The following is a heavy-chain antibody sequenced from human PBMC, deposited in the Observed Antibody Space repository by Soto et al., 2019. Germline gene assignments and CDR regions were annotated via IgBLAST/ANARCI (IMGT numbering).Heavy chain of an antibody. J-gene: IGHJ4*02. V-gene: IGHV3-23*01. CDR1: GFAFSNYA. CDR2: ISTSIDAT. Sequence: LRLSCAASGFAFSNYAMHWVRQAPGKGLEWASSISTSIDATYYADSVKGRFTISRDDSKNTLYLQMNSLRAEDSAVYYCAKDRTVAARNFDYWGQGXQVTVYS. CDR3: AKDRTVAARNFDY. D-gene: IGHD6-6*01.